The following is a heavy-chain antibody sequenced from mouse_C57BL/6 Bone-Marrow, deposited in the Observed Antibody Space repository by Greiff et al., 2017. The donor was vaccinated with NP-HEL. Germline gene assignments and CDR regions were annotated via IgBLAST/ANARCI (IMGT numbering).Heavy chain of an antibody. CDR1: GYTFTSYW. V-gene: IGHV1-64*01. J-gene: IGHJ2*01. D-gene: IGHD1-1*01. CDR2: IHPNSGST. Sequence: QVQLQQPGAELVKPGASVKLSCKASGYTFTSYWMPWVKQRPGQGLEWIGMIHPNSGSTNYNEKFKSKATLTVDKSSSTAYMQLSSLTAEDSAVYYCARNYYGSSYFDYWGQGTTLTVSS. CDR3: ARNYYGSSYFDY.